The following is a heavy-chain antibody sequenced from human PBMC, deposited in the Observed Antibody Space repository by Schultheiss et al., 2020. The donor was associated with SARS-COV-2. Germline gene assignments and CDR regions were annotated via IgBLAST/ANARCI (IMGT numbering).Heavy chain of an antibody. J-gene: IGHJ3*02. CDR3: ARERPRDAFDI. V-gene: IGHV4-59*01. CDR2: IYYSGST. CDR1: GGSISSYY. Sequence: SETLSLTCTVSGGSISSYYWSWIRQPPGKGLEWIGYIYYSGSTNYNPSLKSRVTILVDTSKNQFSLKLSSVTAADTAVYYCARERPRDAFDIWGQGTMVTVSS.